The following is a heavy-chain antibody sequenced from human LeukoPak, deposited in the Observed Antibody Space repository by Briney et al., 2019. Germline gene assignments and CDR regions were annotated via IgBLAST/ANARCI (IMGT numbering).Heavy chain of an antibody. CDR3: AKGLEYQLLVGYDYYGMDV. J-gene: IGHJ6*02. D-gene: IGHD2-2*01. CDR1: GFTFNKSW. V-gene: IGHV3-7*03. Sequence: GGSLRLSCAASGFTFNKSWMSWVRQAPGKGPEWVANIKEDGTQKYYVDSVRGRFTVSRDNAENSLYLQMNSLRAEDTAIYYCAKGLEYQLLVGYDYYGMDVWGQGTTVTVSS. CDR2: IKEDGTQK.